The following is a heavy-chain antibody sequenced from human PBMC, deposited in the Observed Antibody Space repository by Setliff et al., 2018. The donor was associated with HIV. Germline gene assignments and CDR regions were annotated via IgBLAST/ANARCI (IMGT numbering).Heavy chain of an antibody. CDR1: GGSISSYY. V-gene: IGHV4-59*12. CDR3: ASGWVRQSRRFGGVIVLPPFDY. D-gene: IGHD3-16*02. J-gene: IGHJ4*02. Sequence: LSLTCTVSGGSISSYYWSWIRQPPGKGLEWIGYIHHSGSSSHNPSLKSRLTTSINASKSQFSLRLSSVTAADTAVYYCASGWVRQSRRFGGVIVLPPFDYWGQGTLVTVSS. CDR2: IHHSGSS.